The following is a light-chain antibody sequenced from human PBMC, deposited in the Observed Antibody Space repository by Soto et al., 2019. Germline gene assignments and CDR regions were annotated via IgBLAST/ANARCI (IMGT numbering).Light chain of an antibody. CDR2: GAS. V-gene: IGKV3-15*01. Sequence: EIVMTQSPATLSVSPGERATLSCRASQSVSRNLAWYQQKPGQAPRLLIYGASTRATGIPARFSGSGSGTEITLTISSLQSEDFAVYYCQRYNNWPPWTFGQGTKVEIK. CDR1: QSVSRN. J-gene: IGKJ1*01. CDR3: QRYNNWPPWT.